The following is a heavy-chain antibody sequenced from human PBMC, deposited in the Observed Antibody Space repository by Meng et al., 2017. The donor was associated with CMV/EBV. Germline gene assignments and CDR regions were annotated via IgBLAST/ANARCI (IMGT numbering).Heavy chain of an antibody. CDR2: IGTAGDT. Sequence: GESLKISCAASGFTFSNYDMHWVRQATGKGLEWVSSIGTAGDTYYPGSVKGRFSISRENAKNSLYLQINSLRAGDTAVYYCARALRFLESYDAFDIWGQGTMVTVSS. V-gene: IGHV3-13*01. CDR1: GFTFSNYD. J-gene: IGHJ3*02. D-gene: IGHD3-3*01. CDR3: ARALRFLESYDAFDI.